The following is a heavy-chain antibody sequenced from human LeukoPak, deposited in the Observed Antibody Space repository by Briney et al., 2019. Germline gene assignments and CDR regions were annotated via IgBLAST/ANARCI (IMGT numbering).Heavy chain of an antibody. V-gene: IGHV3-30*01. CDR3: ADGWSYGLWSGYSYPFDH. CDR1: GFTFSSYA. D-gene: IGHD3-3*01. J-gene: IGHJ4*02. Sequence: GGSLRLSCAASGFTFSSYAMHWVRQAPGKGLEWVAATSYDGSKTYYADSVKGRVTISRDNSKNTLFLEMNSLRANDTAVYYCADGWSYGLWSGYSYPFDHWGQGTLVTGSS. CDR2: TSYDGSKT.